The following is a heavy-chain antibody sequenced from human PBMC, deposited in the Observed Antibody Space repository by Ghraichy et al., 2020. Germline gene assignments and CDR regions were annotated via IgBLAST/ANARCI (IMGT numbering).Heavy chain of an antibody. CDR3: ARDEYYDSTGFPPEDGMDV. D-gene: IGHD3-22*01. CDR1: GFTFSTYS. Sequence: GGSLRLSCAASGFTFSTYSMNWVRQAPGKGLEWLSYISSSSSIIYYADSVKGRFTISRDNAKKSLYLQMNSLRDEDTAVYYCARDEYYDSTGFPPEDGMDVWGQGTTVTVSS. V-gene: IGHV3-48*02. J-gene: IGHJ6*02. CDR2: ISSSSSII.